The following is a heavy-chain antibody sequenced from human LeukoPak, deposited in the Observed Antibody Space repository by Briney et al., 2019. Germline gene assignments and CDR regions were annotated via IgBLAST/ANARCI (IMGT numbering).Heavy chain of an antibody. J-gene: IGHJ4*01. CDR2: FDPKEGER. CDR3: TTREIVVEPAETSLVRGVLWRSDF. Sequence: ASVKVSCKVSGDTLTELSMHWVRQAPGKGLEWMGGFDPKEGERVYAQNFQGRSTMTEDTSSGTAYMELNSLRSEDTAVYYCTTREIVVEPAETSLVRGVLWRSDFWGHGTLVTVSS. V-gene: IGHV1-24*01. CDR1: GDTLTELS. D-gene: IGHD3-10*01.